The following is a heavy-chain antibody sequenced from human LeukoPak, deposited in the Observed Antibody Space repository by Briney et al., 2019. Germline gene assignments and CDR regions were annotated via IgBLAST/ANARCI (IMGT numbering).Heavy chain of an antibody. V-gene: IGHV1-8*01. D-gene: IGHD3-22*01. J-gene: IGHJ3*02. Sequence: AAVTESLLSSLYTFINYDINGVRPATGQGREWMGWMNPNSCNTDFAQKLQGRVAIISDTSIGTAYMGLSSLRFEDTAGYYCARVSYLYDSSGNPYFDSFDIWGQGTLVTVSS. CDR2: MNPNSCNT. CDR3: ARVSYLYDSSGNPYFDSFDI. CDR1: LYTFINYD.